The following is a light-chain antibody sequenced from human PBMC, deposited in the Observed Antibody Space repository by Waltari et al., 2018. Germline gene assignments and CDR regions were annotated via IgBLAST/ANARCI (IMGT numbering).Light chain of an antibody. V-gene: IGKV3-15*01. CDR2: GAS. CDR1: QSVSSN. Sequence: ELVMTQSPATLSVSPGERATLSCRASQSVSSNFAWYQQKPGPAPRLLIYGASTRATGIPARISGSGSGTEFTLTISSLQSEDFAVYYCQQYNNWPPWTFGQGTKVEIK. CDR3: QQYNNWPPWT. J-gene: IGKJ1*01.